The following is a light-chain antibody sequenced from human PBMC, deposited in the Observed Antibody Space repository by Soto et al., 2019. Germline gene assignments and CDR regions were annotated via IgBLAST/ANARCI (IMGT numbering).Light chain of an antibody. CDR3: HHFDCSPT. CDR2: GAS. V-gene: IGKV3-20*01. J-gene: IGKJ4*01. Sequence: EIVLTQSPDTLSLSPGERATLSCRASQSVGSNYLAWYQQKPGQAPRLLIYGASNRATGIPDRFGGSGSGTDFTLTISRLEPEDFAVYHCHHFDCSPTFGGGTKVEIK. CDR1: QSVGSNY.